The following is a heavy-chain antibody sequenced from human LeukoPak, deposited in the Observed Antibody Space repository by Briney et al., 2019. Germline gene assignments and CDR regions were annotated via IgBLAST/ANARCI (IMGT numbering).Heavy chain of an antibody. CDR3: AREYVDYTLNLDY. V-gene: IGHV1-18*01. Sequence: ASVKVSCKAFGYSFDTYGFSWVRQAPGQGLEWMGWISAFNGNTNYAQKFQGRVAMTTDTSTSTAYMELRSLRSDDTAVYYCAREYVDYTLNLDYWDQGTLVTVSS. J-gene: IGHJ4*02. CDR1: GYSFDTYG. D-gene: IGHD4-17*01. CDR2: ISAFNGNT.